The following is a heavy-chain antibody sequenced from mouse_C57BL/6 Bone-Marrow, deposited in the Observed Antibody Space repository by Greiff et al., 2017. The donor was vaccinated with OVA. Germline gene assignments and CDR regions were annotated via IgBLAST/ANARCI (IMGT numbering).Heavy chain of an antibody. CDR1: GYTFTSYW. V-gene: IGHV1-55*01. J-gene: IGHJ1*03. CDR2: IYPGSGST. D-gene: IGHD1-1*01. CDR3: ARWRYYGSSSNWYFDV. Sequence: QVQLKQPGAELVKPGASVKMSCKASGYTFTSYWITWVKQRPGQGLEWIGDIYPGSGSTNYNEKFKSKATLTVDTSSSTAYMQLSSLTSEDSAVYYCARWRYYGSSSNWYFDVWGTGTTVTVSS.